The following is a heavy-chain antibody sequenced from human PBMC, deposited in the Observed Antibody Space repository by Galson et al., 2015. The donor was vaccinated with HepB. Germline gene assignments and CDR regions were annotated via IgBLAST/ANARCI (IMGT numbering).Heavy chain of an antibody. CDR2: IYSGGST. CDR3: ARVFGRLYEAYYFDY. D-gene: IGHD3-3*01. J-gene: IGHJ4*02. V-gene: IGHV3-66*01. Sequence: SLRLSCAASGFTVSSNYMSWVRQAPGKGLEWVSVIYSGGSTYYADSVKGRFTISRDNSKNTLYLQMNSLRAEDTAVYYCARVFGRLYEAYYFDYWGQGTLVTVSS. CDR1: GFTVSSNY.